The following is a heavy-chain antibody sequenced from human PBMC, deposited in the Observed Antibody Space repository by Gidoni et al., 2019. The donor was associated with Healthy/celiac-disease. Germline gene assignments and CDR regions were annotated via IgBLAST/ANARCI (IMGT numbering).Heavy chain of an antibody. CDR1: GFTFSSYA. V-gene: IGHV3-30-3*01. CDR2: ISYDGSNK. CDR3: ARETNIAAAGTGLGY. J-gene: IGHJ4*02. Sequence: QVQLVESGGGVVQPGRSLRLSCAASGFTFSSYAMHWVRQAPGKGLEWVAVISYDGSNKYYADSVKGRFTISRDNSKNTLYLQMNSLRAEDTAVYYCARETNIAAAGTGLGYWGQGTLVTVSS. D-gene: IGHD6-13*01.